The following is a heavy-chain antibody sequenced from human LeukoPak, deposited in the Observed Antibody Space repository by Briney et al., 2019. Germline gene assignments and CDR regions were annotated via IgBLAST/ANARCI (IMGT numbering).Heavy chain of an antibody. CDR1: GSSFTSYW. CDR2: IYPGDSDT. V-gene: IGHV5-51*01. D-gene: IGHD6-13*01. J-gene: IGHJ5*02. CDR3: ARLVAAAGYNWFDP. Sequence: GASLQISCKGSGSSFTSYWIGWVRQVPGKGLEWMGIIYPGDSDTRYSPSFQGQVTISADKSISTAYLQWSSLEASDTAMYYCARLVAAAGYNWFDPWGQGTLVTVSS.